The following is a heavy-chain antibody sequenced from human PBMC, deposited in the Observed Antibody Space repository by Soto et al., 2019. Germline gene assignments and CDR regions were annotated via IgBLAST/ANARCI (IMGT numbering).Heavy chain of an antibody. D-gene: IGHD1-1*01. V-gene: IGHV4-61*08. J-gene: IGHJ4*02. CDR3: ARGGGNWKQDSDY. CDR1: GDSVTSGGNY. CDR2: VFYSGST. Sequence: PSETLSLTCTVSGDSVTSGGNYWSWIRQPPGKGLEWIGYVFYSGSTNYNPSLKSRVAISQDTSKNQFALSLTSATVAETAVYYWARGGGNWKQDSDYWSQGTLVTVSS.